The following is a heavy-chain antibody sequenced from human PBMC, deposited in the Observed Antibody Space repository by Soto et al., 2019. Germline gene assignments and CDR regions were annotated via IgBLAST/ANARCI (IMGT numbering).Heavy chain of an antibody. CDR1: GFTFSSYG. CDR3: AKGEGDSAYYYYGMDV. Sequence: QVQLVESGGGVVQPGRSLRLSCAASGFTFSSYGMHWVRQAPGKGLEWVAVISYDGSNKYYADSLKGRFTISRDNSKNTLYLQMNSLRAEDTAVYYCAKGEGDSAYYYYGMDVWGQGTTVTVSS. V-gene: IGHV3-30*18. D-gene: IGHD2-21*02. CDR2: ISYDGSNK. J-gene: IGHJ6*02.